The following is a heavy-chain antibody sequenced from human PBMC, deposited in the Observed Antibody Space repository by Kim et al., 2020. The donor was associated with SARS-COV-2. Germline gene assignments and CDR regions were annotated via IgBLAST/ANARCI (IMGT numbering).Heavy chain of an antibody. Sequence: GGSLRLSCAASGFTLNNHIINWVRQAPGKGLEWISSISGSSNAKNYAESVKGRFIISRDRAKKSVFLQMNSLRVDDTAMYFCARDYRPIDSDVVPVAF. CDR2: ISGSSNAK. CDR1: GFTLNNHI. J-gene: IGHJ3*01. CDR3: ARDYRPIDSDVVPVAF. D-gene: IGHD1-26*01. V-gene: IGHV3-48*01.